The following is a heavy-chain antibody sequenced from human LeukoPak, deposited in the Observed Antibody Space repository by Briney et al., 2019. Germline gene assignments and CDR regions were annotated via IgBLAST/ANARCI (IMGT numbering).Heavy chain of an antibody. V-gene: IGHV3-30*04. J-gene: IGHJ6*03. CDR2: ISYDGSNK. Sequence: PGGSLRLSCAASGFTFSSYAMHWVRQAPGKGLEWVAVISYDGSNKYYADSVKGRFTISRDNSKNTLYLQMNSLRAEDTAVYYCAREPDYGDIFRYYYYYYMDVWGKGTTVTVSS. CDR1: GFTFSSYA. CDR3: AREPDYGDIFRYYYYYYMDV. D-gene: IGHD4-17*01.